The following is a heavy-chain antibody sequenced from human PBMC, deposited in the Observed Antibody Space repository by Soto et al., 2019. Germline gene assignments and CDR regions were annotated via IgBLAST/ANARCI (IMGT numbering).Heavy chain of an antibody. V-gene: IGHV3-23*01. J-gene: IGHJ6*02. CDR1: GFTFSSYA. D-gene: IGHD6-6*01. CDR2: ISGSGGST. Sequence: GGSLSLSCAASGFTFSSYAMSWVRQAPGKGLEWVSAISGSGGSTYYADSVKGRFTISRDNSKNTLYLQMNSLRAEDTAVYYCAKSSRIAAPGAYYYYGMDVWGQGTTVTVSS. CDR3: AKSSRIAAPGAYYYYGMDV.